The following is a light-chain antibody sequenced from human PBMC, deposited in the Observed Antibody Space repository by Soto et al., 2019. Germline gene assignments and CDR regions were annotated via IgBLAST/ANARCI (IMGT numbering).Light chain of an antibody. CDR2: KAS. CDR3: HQYYSYPKT. Sequence: DIQMTQSPSTLSASVGDRVTITCRASETIRSWLAWYQQKPGKGPKLLICKASSLESGVPSRFSGSGSGTEFTLTISSLQPDDFATYFCHQYYSYPKTFGQGTKVEIK. J-gene: IGKJ1*01. CDR1: ETIRSW. V-gene: IGKV1-5*03.